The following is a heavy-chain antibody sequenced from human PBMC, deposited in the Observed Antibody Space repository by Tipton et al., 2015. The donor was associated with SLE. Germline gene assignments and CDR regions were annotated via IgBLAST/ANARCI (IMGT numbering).Heavy chain of an antibody. Sequence: RSLRLSCAASGFMFSTYASHWVRQAPGKGLEWVAVISNDGGTTFYADSVRGRFTISRDNSKNTVYLQMNSLRAEDTAVFYCARGVRTGAGDYFDYWGQGTLVAVSS. D-gene: IGHD7-27*01. CDR3: ARGVRTGAGDYFDY. J-gene: IGHJ4*02. CDR2: ISNDGGTT. CDR1: GFMFSTYA. V-gene: IGHV3-30*04.